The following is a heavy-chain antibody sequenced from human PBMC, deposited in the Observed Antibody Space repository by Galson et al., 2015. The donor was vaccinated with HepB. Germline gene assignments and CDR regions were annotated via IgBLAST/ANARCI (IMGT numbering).Heavy chain of an antibody. J-gene: IGHJ4*02. CDR3: ARDGVVPAAMFPYYFDY. V-gene: IGHV4-39*02. Sequence: LSLTCTVSGGSISSSSYYWGWIRQPPGKGLEWIGSIYYSGSTYYNPSLKSRVTISVDTSKNQFSLKLSSVTAADTAVYYCARDGVVPAAMFPYYFDYWGQGTLVTVSS. CDR1: GGSISSSSYY. D-gene: IGHD2-2*01. CDR2: IYYSGST.